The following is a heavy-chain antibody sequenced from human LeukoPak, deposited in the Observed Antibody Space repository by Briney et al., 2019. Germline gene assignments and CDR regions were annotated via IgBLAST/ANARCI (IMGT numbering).Heavy chain of an antibody. Sequence: GGSLRLSCAVSGFTFSDYYMSWVRQAPGKGLEWVSYISSSGSMLHYADSVEGRFTISRDNAKNALYLQMHSLRVDDTAVYYCARESIVVVPTPMDDASDIWGQGTMVTVSS. CDR3: ARESIVVVPTPMDDASDI. CDR1: GFTFSDYY. V-gene: IGHV3-11*04. J-gene: IGHJ3*02. D-gene: IGHD2-2*01. CDR2: ISSSGSML.